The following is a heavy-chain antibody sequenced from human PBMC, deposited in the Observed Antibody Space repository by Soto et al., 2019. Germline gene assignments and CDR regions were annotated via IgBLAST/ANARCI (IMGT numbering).Heavy chain of an antibody. CDR2: ISGSGGNT. D-gene: IGHD2-15*01. V-gene: IGHV3-23*01. Sequence: EVQLLESGGGLVQPGGSLRLSCAASGFTFSSYAMSWVRQAPGKGLEWVSAISGSGGNTYYADSVKGRFTISRDNSKNTLYLQMNSLRAEDTAVYYCAKRMSVSGATPANAFDIWGQGTMVTVSS. CDR1: GFTFSSYA. CDR3: AKRMSVSGATPANAFDI. J-gene: IGHJ3*02.